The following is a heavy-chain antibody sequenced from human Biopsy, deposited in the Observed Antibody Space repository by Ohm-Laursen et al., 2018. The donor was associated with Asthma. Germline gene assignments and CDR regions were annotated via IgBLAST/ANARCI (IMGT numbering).Heavy chain of an antibody. J-gene: IGHJ3*02. D-gene: IGHD4-23*01. V-gene: IGHV3-30*03. CDR3: ARTHERWTSIQDDALDI. Sequence: SLRLSCTASGFTFSIYDIHWVRQAPGKGLEWVAVISYDGGNKFYGDSVKGRFTLSRDNSRNTLYLQMNNLRVEDTAIYYCARTHERWTSIQDDALDIWGQGTMVIVSS. CDR1: GFTFSIYD. CDR2: ISYDGGNK.